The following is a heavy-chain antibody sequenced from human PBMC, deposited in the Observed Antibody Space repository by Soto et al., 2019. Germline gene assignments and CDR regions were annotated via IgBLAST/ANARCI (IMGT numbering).Heavy chain of an antibody. CDR2: IYYSGNT. V-gene: IGHV4-39*01. CDR3: ARQGSGNYLNWFDP. D-gene: IGHD3-10*01. CDR1: GVSISSGGYS. Sequence: PSETLSLTCAVSGVSISSGGYSWGWIRQSPGKGLEWIGTIYYSGNTYYNPSLKSRVTISVDTSKNQFSLKLSSVTAADTSVYYCARQGSGNYLNWFDPWGQGTLVTVSS. J-gene: IGHJ5*02.